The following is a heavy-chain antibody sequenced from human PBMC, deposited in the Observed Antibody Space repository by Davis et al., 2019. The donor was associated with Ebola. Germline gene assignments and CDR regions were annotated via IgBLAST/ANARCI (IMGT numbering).Heavy chain of an antibody. CDR3: ARGGTYDFWSCYYNDYYYYGMDV. J-gene: IGHJ6*02. CDR1: GFTFSDYY. CDR2: ISSSSSYT. V-gene: IGHV3-11*06. D-gene: IGHD3-3*01. Sequence: PGGSLRLSCAASGFTFSDYYMSWIRQAPGKGLEWVSYISSSSSYTNYADSVKGRFTISRDNAKNSLYLQMNSLRAEDTAVYYCARGGTYDFWSCYYNDYYYYGMDVWGQGTTVTVSS.